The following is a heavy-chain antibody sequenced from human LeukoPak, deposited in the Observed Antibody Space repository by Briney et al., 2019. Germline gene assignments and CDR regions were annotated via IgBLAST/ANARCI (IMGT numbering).Heavy chain of an antibody. J-gene: IGHJ5*02. CDR1: GGSFSGYY. CDR2: INHSGST. V-gene: IGHV4-34*01. D-gene: IGHD3-3*01. CDR3: ARYYDFWSLDP. Sequence: PSETLSLTCAVYGGSFSGYYWSWIRQPPGKGLEWIGEINHSGSTNYNPSLKSRVTMSVDTSKNQFSLKLSSVTAADTAVYYCARYYDFWSLDPWGQGTLVTVSS.